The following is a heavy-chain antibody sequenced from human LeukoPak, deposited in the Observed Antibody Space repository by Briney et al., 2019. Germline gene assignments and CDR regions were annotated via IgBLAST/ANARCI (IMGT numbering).Heavy chain of an antibody. V-gene: IGHV1-18*01. CDR2: ISAYNGNT. CDR1: GYTFTSYG. J-gene: IGHJ4*02. Sequence: ASVKVSCKASGYTFTSYGTSWVRQAPGQGLEWMGWISAYNGNTNYAQKLQGRVTMTTDTSTSTAYMELRSLRSDDTAVYYCARLRIDIVVVPAAMGDSYYFDYWGQGTLVTVSS. D-gene: IGHD2-2*01. CDR3: ARLRIDIVVVPAAMGDSYYFDY.